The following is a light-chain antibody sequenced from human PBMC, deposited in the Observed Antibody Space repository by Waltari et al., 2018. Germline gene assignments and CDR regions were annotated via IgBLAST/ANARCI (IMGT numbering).Light chain of an antibody. J-gene: IGKJ4*01. Sequence: DIQMTQSPSSVSASVGDKVTITCRASQGINSCLAWYQQKPGKAPKLLIYDASSLQTGVPSRFSGSESGTDFTLTISSLQPEDFATYYCQQANRFPPTFGGGTKVELK. CDR2: DAS. CDR1: QGINSC. CDR3: QQANRFPPT. V-gene: IGKV1-12*01.